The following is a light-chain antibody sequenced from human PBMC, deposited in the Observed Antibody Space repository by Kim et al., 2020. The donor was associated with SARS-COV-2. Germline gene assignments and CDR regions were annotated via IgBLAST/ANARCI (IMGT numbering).Light chain of an antibody. CDR2: TNN. CDR3: AAWDDSLNGLV. J-gene: IGLJ2*01. CDR1: RSNIGSHT. V-gene: IGLV1-44*01. Sequence: GQRVTISCSGSRSNIGSHTVNWYQQLPGTAPKLLIYTNNPRPSGVPDRFSGSKSGTSASLAISGLQSEDEADYYCAAWDDSLNGLVFGGGTQLTVL.